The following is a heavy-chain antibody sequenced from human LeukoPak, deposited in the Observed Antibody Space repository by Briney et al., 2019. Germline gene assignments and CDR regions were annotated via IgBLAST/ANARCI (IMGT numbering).Heavy chain of an antibody. D-gene: IGHD6-13*01. J-gene: IGHJ5*02. V-gene: IGHV1-69*13. CDR3: ARDRRLAAAGTVDWFDP. CDR1: GGTFSSYA. Sequence: SVKVSCKASGGTFSSYAISWVRQAPGQGLEWMGGIIPIFGTANYAQKFQGRVTITADESTSTAYMELSSLRSEDTAVYYCARDRRLAAAGTVDWFDPWGQGTLVTASS. CDR2: IIPIFGTA.